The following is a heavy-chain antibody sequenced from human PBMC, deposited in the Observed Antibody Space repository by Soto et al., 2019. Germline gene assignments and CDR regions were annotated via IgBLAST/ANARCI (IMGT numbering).Heavy chain of an antibody. V-gene: IGHV1-2*02. Sequence: ASVKVSCKXSGYTFTGYYMHWVRQAPGQGLEWMGWINPNSGGTNYAQKFQGRVTMTRDTSISTAYMELSRLRSDDTAVYYCARGITIFGVVKGYYYGMDVWGQGTTVTVSS. D-gene: IGHD3-3*01. CDR1: GYTFTGYY. CDR2: INPNSGGT. J-gene: IGHJ6*02. CDR3: ARGITIFGVVKGYYYGMDV.